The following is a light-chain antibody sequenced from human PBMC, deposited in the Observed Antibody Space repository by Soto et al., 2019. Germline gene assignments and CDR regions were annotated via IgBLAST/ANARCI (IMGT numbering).Light chain of an antibody. Sequence: EIVLTQSPGTLSLSPGERATLSCRASQSVSSSYLAWYQQKPGQAPRLLIYGASYRATGIPDRFSGSGSGTDFTLTISRLEPEEFAVYYCQQYGSSPYTFGQGTKLEIK. V-gene: IGKV3-20*01. CDR2: GAS. CDR1: QSVSSSY. J-gene: IGKJ2*01. CDR3: QQYGSSPYT.